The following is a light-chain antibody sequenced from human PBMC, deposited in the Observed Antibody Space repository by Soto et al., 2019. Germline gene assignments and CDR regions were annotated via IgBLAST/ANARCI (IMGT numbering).Light chain of an antibody. CDR1: QPIATF. J-gene: IGKJ5*01. V-gene: IGKV1-39*01. CDR3: QLSHTTLT. CDR2: GAY. Sequence: DFRMSQSPSSLSASVGDSVTIXXRASQPIATFLNGYQQKPGKAPNLLIYGAYTLQRGVPSRFSGSGSGADFTLTISSLQPEDSATYYCQLSHTTLTFGQGTRLEIK.